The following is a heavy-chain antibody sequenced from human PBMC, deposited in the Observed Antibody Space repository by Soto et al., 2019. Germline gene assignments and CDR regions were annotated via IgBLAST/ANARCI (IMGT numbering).Heavy chain of an antibody. J-gene: IGHJ5*01. Sequence: PGGSMRLSCAASGFNFSSHWMGWVSQGPGGGLEWVALMSQDGNHTYYVDSVKGRITISRDNAKNSLYLQMNSLRAADTAVYYCTRAGSTGSVDSWGQGTPVTVSS. CDR2: MSQDGNHT. D-gene: IGHD3-10*01. CDR1: GFNFSSHW. CDR3: TRAGSTGSVDS. V-gene: IGHV3-7*03.